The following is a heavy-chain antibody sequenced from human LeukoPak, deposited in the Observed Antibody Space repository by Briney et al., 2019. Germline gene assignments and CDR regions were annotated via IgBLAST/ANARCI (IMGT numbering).Heavy chain of an antibody. D-gene: IGHD2-2*01. CDR2: ISSSGSTI. CDR3: ARGIVVVQAATYVLPKTTHNWFDP. J-gene: IGHJ5*02. Sequence: GGSLRLSCAASGFTFSSYEMNWVRQAPGKGLEWVSYISSSGSTIYYADSVKGRFTISRDNAKNSLYLQMNSLRAEDTAVYYCARGIVVVQAATYVLPKTTHNWFDPWGQGTLVTVSS. CDR1: GFTFSSYE. V-gene: IGHV3-48*03.